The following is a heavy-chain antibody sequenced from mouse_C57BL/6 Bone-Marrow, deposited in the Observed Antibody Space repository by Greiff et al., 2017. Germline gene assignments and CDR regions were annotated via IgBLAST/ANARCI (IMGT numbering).Heavy chain of an antibody. CDR2: INPSDSYT. V-gene: IGHV1-59*01. Sequence: VQLQQPGAELVRPGTSVKLSCKASGYTFTSYWMHWVKQRPGQGLEWIGVINPSDSYTNYNQKFKGKATLTVDTSSSTAYMQLSSLTSEDSAVYYCARNWDAYWGQGTTLTVSA. D-gene: IGHD4-1*01. CDR3: ARNWDAY. J-gene: IGHJ2*01. CDR1: GYTFTSYW.